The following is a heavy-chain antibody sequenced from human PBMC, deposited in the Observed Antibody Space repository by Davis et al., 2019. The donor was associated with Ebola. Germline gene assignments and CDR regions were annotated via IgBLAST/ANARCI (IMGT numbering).Heavy chain of an antibody. Sequence: GGSLRLSCAASGFTFSSYGMYWVRQAPGKGLEWVAFIRYDGSNKYYEDSVKGRFTISRDNSKNTLHLQMNSLRAEDTAVYYCARDSGTYSAQYWGQGTLVTVSS. V-gene: IGHV3-30*02. CDR3: ARDSGTYSAQY. CDR1: GFTFSSYG. J-gene: IGHJ4*02. CDR2: IRYDGSNK. D-gene: IGHD1-26*01.